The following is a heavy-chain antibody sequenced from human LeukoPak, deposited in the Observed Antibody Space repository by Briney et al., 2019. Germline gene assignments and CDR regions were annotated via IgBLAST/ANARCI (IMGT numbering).Heavy chain of an antibody. V-gene: IGHV4-59*01. D-gene: IGHD5/OR15-5a*01. CDR3: ARGVSTPYFDS. CDR2: IFYSGST. CDR1: GGSISSYY. Sequence: PSETLSLTCTVSGGSISSYYWSWIRQPPGKGLEWIGYIFYSGSTNYNPSLKSRVTISVDTSKSQFPLKLSSVTAADTAVYYCARGVSTPYFDSWGQGTLVTVSS. J-gene: IGHJ4*02.